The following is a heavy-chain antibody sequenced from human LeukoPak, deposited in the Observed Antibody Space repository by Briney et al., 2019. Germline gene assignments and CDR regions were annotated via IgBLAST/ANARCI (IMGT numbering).Heavy chain of an antibody. CDR3: ARDSYYYDSSGYYSGSAFDI. J-gene: IGHJ3*02. Sequence: GASVKVSCKASGYTFTSYGISWGRQAPGQGLEWMGWISAYNGNTNYAQKLQGRVTMTTDTSTSTAYMELRSLRSDDTAVYYCARDSYYYDSSGYYSGSAFDIWGQGTMVTVSS. V-gene: IGHV1-18*01. CDR2: ISAYNGNT. CDR1: GYTFTSYG. D-gene: IGHD3-22*01.